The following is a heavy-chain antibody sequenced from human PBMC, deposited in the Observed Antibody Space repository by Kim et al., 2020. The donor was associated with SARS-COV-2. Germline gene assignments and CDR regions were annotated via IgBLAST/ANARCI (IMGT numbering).Heavy chain of an antibody. V-gene: IGHV4-34*01. Sequence: SETLSLTCSVYGGSLSGFSWNWIRQPPGKGLEWIGEIDHGDNTKYNPSLKSRLTMSVDTSKNQSSLKMRSVTAADTAVYYCARGRAEWVFGAALHPWGQGTLVAVSS. CDR3: ARGRAEWVFGAALHP. D-gene: IGHD3-16*01. J-gene: IGHJ5*02. CDR1: GGSLSGFS. CDR2: IDHGDNT.